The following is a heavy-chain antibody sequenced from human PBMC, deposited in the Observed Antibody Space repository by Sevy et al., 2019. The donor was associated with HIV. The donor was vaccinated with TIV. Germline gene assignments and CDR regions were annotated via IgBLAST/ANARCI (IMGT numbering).Heavy chain of an antibody. Sequence: GGSLRLSCAASGFTFSNAWMSWVRQAPGKGLEWVGRIKSKTDGGTTDYAAPVKGRFTISRDDSKNTLYLQMNSLKTADAAVDYCTTELWARGGSYTWDAFDIWGQGTMVTVSS. CDR3: TTELWARGGSYTWDAFDI. V-gene: IGHV3-15*01. D-gene: IGHD1-26*01. J-gene: IGHJ3*02. CDR1: GFTFSNAW. CDR2: IKSKTDGGTT.